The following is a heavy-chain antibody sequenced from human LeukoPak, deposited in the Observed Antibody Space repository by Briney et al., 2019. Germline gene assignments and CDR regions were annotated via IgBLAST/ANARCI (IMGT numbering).Heavy chain of an antibody. CDR2: ISSSSSYI. D-gene: IGHD1-26*01. CDR3: AREVEVGATFSSGY. J-gene: IGHJ4*02. CDR1: GFTFSSYS. V-gene: IGHV3-21*01. Sequence: PGGSLRLSCAASGFTFSSYSMNWVRQAPGKGLEWVSSISSSSSYIYYADSVKGRFTISRDNAKNSLYLQMNSLRAEDTAVYYCAREVEVGATFSSGYWGQGTLVTVSS.